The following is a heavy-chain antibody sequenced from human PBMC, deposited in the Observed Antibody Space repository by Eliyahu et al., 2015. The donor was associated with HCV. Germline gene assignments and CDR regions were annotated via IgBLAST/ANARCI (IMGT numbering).Heavy chain of an antibody. CDR1: GYIFADSW. CDR3: ARGFCGGDCYIFRFDS. J-gene: IGHJ5*01. CDR2: IYPGDSDT. V-gene: IGHV5-51*01. Sequence: VQLVQSGAEVKKPGESLKISCKGSGYIFADSWIGWVRQMPGKGLXWMGIIYPGDSDTRYSPSFQGQVTISADKSINTAYLQWNSLKASDTGMYYCARGFCGGDCYIFRFDSWGQGTLVNVSS. D-gene: IGHD2-21*02.